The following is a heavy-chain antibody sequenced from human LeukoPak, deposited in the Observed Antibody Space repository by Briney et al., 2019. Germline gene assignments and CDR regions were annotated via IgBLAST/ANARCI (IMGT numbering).Heavy chain of an antibody. CDR3: VRGDSFGELYPFDP. CDR2: IGDSGVRT. D-gene: IGHD3-10*01. Sequence: GGSLRLSCAVSGFTFSSYGMNWVRQAPGRGLEWVSGIGDSGVRTYYADSVKGRFTVSRDNSKNTLHLQMYSLRAEDTAVYYCVRGDSFGELYPFDPWGQGTLVTVSS. V-gene: IGHV3-23*01. J-gene: IGHJ5*02. CDR1: GFTFSSYG.